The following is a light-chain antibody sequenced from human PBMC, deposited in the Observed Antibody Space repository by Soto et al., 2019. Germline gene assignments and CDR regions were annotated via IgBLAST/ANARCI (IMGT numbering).Light chain of an antibody. Sequence: EIVMTQSPATLSVSPGERATLSCRASQSVNSNLAWYQQKPGQAPRLLIYAASTRATGIPARFSGSGSGTEFTLTISSLQSEDFAVYFCQQYNNWPPVTFGPGTKVDI. V-gene: IGKV3-15*01. J-gene: IGKJ3*01. CDR1: QSVNSN. CDR2: AAS. CDR3: QQYNNWPPVT.